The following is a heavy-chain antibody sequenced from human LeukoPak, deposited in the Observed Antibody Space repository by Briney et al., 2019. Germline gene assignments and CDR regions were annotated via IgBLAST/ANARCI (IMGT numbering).Heavy chain of an antibody. Sequence: SETQSLTCAGYGGSFSGYYWSWIRQPPGKGLEWIGEINHSGSTNYNPSLKSRVTISVDTSKNQFSLKLSSVTAADTAVYYCARVRTTVTTLISPTNYYGMDVWGQGTTVTVSS. CDR2: INHSGST. CDR1: GGSFSGYY. J-gene: IGHJ6*02. D-gene: IGHD4-17*01. V-gene: IGHV4-34*01. CDR3: ARVRTTVTTLISPTNYYGMDV.